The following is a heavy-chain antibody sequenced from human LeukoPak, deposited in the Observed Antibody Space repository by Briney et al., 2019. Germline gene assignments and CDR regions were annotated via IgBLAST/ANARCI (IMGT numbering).Heavy chain of an antibody. J-gene: IGHJ4*02. CDR3: ARAGSGSGWYFDY. Sequence: ASVKVSCRASGYTFTSYGISWVRQAPGQGLEWMGWISAYNGNTNYAQKLQGRVAMTTDTSTTTAYMELRGLRFNDTAVYYCARAGSGSGWYFDYWGQGTLVTVSS. CDR1: GYTFTSYG. V-gene: IGHV1-18*01. CDR2: ISAYNGNT. D-gene: IGHD6-19*01.